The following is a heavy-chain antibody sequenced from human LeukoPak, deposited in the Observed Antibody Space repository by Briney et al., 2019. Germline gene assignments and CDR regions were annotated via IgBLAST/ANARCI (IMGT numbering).Heavy chain of an antibody. J-gene: IGHJ4*02. D-gene: IGHD6-19*01. CDR1: GFTFSSYA. Sequence: PAGTLRLSCAASGFTFSSYAMHWVRQAPGKGLEWIAVISHDGSNKYYADSMKGRSTISSANTKNSLYLQMNSLRAEDTAVYYCSRGGSGTYGFDYWGQRTLVTVYS. CDR2: ISHDGSNK. V-gene: IGHV3-30-3*01. CDR3: SRGGSGTYGFDY.